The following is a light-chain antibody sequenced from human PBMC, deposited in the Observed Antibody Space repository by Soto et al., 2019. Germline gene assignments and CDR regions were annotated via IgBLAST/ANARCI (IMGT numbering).Light chain of an antibody. CDR1: QSVSNDF. CDR2: GAS. CDR3: QQYGSSPPRT. V-gene: IGKV3-20*01. Sequence: EIVLKQSPGILSLSPGERATLSCRASQSVSNDFLAWYQQKPGQAPRLLIYGASTRATDVPDRFSGSGSGAYFTLSISRLEPEDFAVYYGQQYGSSPPRTFGHGTKVE. J-gene: IGKJ1*01.